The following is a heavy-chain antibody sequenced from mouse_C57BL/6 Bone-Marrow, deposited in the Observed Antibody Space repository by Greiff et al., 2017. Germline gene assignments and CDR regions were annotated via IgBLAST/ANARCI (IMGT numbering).Heavy chain of an antibody. CDR1: GYAFTNYL. J-gene: IGHJ4*01. CDR2: INPGSGGT. V-gene: IGHV1-54*01. D-gene: IGHD1-1*01. Sequence: VKLQESGAELVRPGTSVKVSCKASGYAFTNYLIEWVKQRPGQGLEWIGVINPGSGGTNYNEKFKGKATLPADKSSSTAYMQLSSLTSEDSAVYFCARRSYYYGSSYRYYYAMDYWGQGTSVTVSS. CDR3: ARRSYYYGSSYRYYYAMDY.